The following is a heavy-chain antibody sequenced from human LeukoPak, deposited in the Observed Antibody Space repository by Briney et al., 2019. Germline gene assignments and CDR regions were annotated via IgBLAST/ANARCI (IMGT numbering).Heavy chain of an antibody. V-gene: IGHV1-18*01. CDR3: ARISPMTTFPKYYYYMDV. CDR1: GYTFTSYG. J-gene: IGHJ6*03. Sequence: ASVKVSCKASGYTFTSYGISWVRQAPGQGLEWMGWISAYNGNTNYAQKLQGRVTMTTDTSTSTAYMELRSLRSDDTAVYYCARISPMTTFPKYYYYMDVWAKGPRSPSP. D-gene: IGHD3-16*01. CDR2: ISAYNGNT.